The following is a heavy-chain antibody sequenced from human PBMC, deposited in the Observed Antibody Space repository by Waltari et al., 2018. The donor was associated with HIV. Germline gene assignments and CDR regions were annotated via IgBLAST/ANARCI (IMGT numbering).Heavy chain of an antibody. V-gene: IGHV3-7*01. J-gene: IGHJ4*02. CDR3: ARGWTYFSLVRGSSLCYFDY. CDR2: INQMGSEK. CDR1: GFTFTSYW. D-gene: IGHD3-10*01. Sequence: EVQLVESGGGLVQPGGSLRLSCAASGFTFTSYWMSWVRQAPGKGLEWVANINQMGSEKYYVDSVKGRFTISRDNAKKSLNLQMNSLRVEDTAMYYCARGWTYFSLVRGSSLCYFDYWGQGILVTVSS.